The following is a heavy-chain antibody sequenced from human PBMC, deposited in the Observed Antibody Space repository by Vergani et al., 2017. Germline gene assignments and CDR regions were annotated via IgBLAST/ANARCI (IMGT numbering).Heavy chain of an antibody. CDR1: GITFWKFG. J-gene: IGHJ3*01. CDR3: TKGSVYYHDSAGHGYDPYTGFDL. Sequence: VQLVESGGGLAQPGGSLRLSCEASGITFWKFGMHWVRQGPGKGLEWVSGISWNSGAVDYADSVRGRFTISRDNAKNSLVLEMNSLRFEDTAVYFCTKGSVYYHDSAGHGYDPYTGFDLWGQGTLVTVSS. V-gene: IGHV3-9*01. CDR2: ISWNSGAV. D-gene: IGHD5-12*01.